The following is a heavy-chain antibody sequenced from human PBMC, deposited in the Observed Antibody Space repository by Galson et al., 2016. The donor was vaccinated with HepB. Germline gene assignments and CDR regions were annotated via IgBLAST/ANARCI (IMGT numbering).Heavy chain of an antibody. CDR3: ARRDTSWYDP. J-gene: IGHJ5*02. D-gene: IGHD2-2*01. CDR1: GDSIRRFSYF. CDR2: IHYTGST. V-gene: IGHV4-39*01. Sequence: SETLSLTCTVSGDSIRRFSYFWGWIRQPPGRGLESIGYIHYTGSTYYNPSLRGRVTMSIDTSKNEFSLNLTSVTAADTAVYFCARRDTSWYDPWGQGILVTAS.